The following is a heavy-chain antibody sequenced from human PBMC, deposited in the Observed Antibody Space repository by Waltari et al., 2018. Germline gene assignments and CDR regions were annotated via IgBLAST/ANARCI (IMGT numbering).Heavy chain of an antibody. CDR1: VGSISSTSYY. J-gene: IGHJ1*01. D-gene: IGHD6-19*01. CDR3: ARRGGGAVAGTSYFQH. V-gene: IGHV4-39*01. CDR2: IYYSGST. Sequence: QLQLPESGPGLVKPSETLSLPCTVSVGSISSTSYYWRWIRQPPGKGLEWIGSIYYSGSTYYNPSRKSRVTISVDTSKNQFSLKLSSVTAADTAVYYCARRGGGAVAGTSYFQHWGQGTLVTVSS.